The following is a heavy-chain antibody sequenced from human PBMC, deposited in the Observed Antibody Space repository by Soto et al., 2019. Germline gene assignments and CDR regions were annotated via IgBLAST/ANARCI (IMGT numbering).Heavy chain of an antibody. J-gene: IGHJ4*02. CDR2: IYYSGST. Sequence: PSETLSLTCTVSGGSVSSGSYYWSWIRQPPGKGLEWIGYIYYSGSTNYNPSLKSRVTISVDTSKNQFSLKLSSVTAADTAVYYCARGPLRSYFDYCGQGTLVTVSS. CDR1: GGSVSSGSYY. CDR3: ARGPLRSYFDY. D-gene: IGHD3-16*01. V-gene: IGHV4-61*01.